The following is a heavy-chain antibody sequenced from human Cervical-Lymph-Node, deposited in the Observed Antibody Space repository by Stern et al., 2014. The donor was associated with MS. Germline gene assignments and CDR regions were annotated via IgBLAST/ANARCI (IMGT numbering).Heavy chain of an antibody. J-gene: IGHJ3*01. V-gene: IGHV1-69*12. Sequence: QVQLVQSGAEVKKPWASAWVSCEASGVTFSEYSINWLRQAPGKGLEWMGGINHVLCMANDADKFQGILIITADESTRSVHMELSSLRFEDTAIYYCARDKSPPGGGGYQSYAFDVWGQGTLVTVSS. D-gene: IGHD2-15*01. CDR2: INHVLCMA. CDR3: ARDKSPPGGGGYQSYAFDV. CDR1: GVTFSEYS.